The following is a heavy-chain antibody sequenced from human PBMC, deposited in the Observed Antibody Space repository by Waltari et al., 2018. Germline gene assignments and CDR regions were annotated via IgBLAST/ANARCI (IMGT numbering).Heavy chain of an antibody. D-gene: IGHD3-3*01. V-gene: IGHV3-74*01. CDR2: ISGDGSTI. CDR1: GFPLRGPW. Sequence: EVQLVESGGGLVQPGGSLRLSCAASGFPLRGPWLHWVRQVPGKGLVWVSRISGDGSTINYADSVKGRFTISRDTAKNTLYLQMNSLRAEDTAVYYCARGADLRGQGILVTVSS. J-gene: IGHJ4*02. CDR3: ARGADL.